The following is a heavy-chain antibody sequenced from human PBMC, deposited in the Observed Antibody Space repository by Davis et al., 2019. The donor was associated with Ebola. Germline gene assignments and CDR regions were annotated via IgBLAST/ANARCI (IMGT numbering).Heavy chain of an antibody. D-gene: IGHD1-26*01. CDR3: ARDGRFHYGMDV. CDR2: ISGSGGST. J-gene: IGHJ6*02. Sequence: PSETLSLTCAASGFTFSSYSMNWVRQAPGKGLEGVSAISGSGGSTYYADSVKGRFTISRDNSKNTLYLQMNSLRAEDTAVYYCARDGRFHYGMDVWGQGTTVTVSS. V-gene: IGHV3-23*01. CDR1: GFTFSSYS.